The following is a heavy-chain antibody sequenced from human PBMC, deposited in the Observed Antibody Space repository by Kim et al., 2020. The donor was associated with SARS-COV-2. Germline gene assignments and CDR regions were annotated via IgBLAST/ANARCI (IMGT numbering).Heavy chain of an antibody. D-gene: IGHD2-2*01. CDR2: ISGSDGYI. Sequence: GGSLRLSCAASGFTFSNYNMNWVRQAPGKGLEWVSSISGSDGYIYYADSVKGRFTISRDNAKNSLYLQMNSLRLDDTAVYYCARDVEPGYKLPAGWFDPWGQGTLVTVSS. V-gene: IGHV3-21*01. CDR1: GFTFSNYN. CDR3: ARDVEPGYKLPAGWFDP. J-gene: IGHJ5*02.